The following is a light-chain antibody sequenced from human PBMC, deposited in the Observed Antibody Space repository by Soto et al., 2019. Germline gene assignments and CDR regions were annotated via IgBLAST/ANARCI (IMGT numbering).Light chain of an antibody. J-gene: IGKJ2*01. V-gene: IGKV1-5*01. CDR2: DAS. CDR3: EQYNSPAT. CDR1: QSISRW. Sequence: DIQITQSPSTLSASVGARVTITCRASQSISRWLTWYQQKPGQAPKVLIYDASSLESGVPSRFSGSGSRTEFTLTITSLQHDDSATYYCEQYNSPATFGQGTKLEIK.